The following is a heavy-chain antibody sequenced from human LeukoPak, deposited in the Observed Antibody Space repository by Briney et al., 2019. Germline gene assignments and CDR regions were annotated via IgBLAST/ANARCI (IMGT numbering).Heavy chain of an antibody. Sequence: GGSLRLSCAASGFTFSNYTMNWARQAPGKGLEWLSSITGTSDKIYEADSVQGRFTISRDNAKNSLYLQMNSLGAEDTAVYYCARERGGSGSGCYSYWGHGTLVTVSS. D-gene: IGHD2-21*02. V-gene: IGHV3-21*01. CDR3: ARERGGSGSGCYSY. CDR1: GFTFSNYT. J-gene: IGHJ4*01. CDR2: ITGTSDKI.